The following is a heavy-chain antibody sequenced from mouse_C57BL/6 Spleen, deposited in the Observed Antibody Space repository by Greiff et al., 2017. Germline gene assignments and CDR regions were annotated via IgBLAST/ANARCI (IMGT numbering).Heavy chain of an antibody. CDR2: ISYDGSN. Sequence: EVQLQQSGPGLVKPSQSLSLTCSVTGYSITSGYYWNWIRQFPGNKLEWMGYISYDGSNNYNPSLKNRISITRDTSKNQFFLKLNSVTTEDTATYYCARDPGYYDYDGSAMDYWGQGTSVTVSS. CDR3: ARDPGYYDYDGSAMDY. V-gene: IGHV3-6*01. D-gene: IGHD2-4*01. J-gene: IGHJ4*01. CDR1: GYSITSGYY.